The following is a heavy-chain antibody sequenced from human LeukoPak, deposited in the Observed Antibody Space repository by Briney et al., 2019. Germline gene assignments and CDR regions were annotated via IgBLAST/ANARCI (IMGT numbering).Heavy chain of an antibody. V-gene: IGHV1-69*04. CDR2: IIPILGKA. CDR3: ARDLEMATMNFDDAFDI. D-gene: IGHD5-24*01. J-gene: IGHJ3*02. CDR1: GGTFSSYA. Sequence: GASVKVSCKASGGTFSSYAISWVRQAPGQGLEWMGRIIPILGKANYAQKFQGRVTITADKSTSTAYMELSSLRSEDTAVYYCARDLEMATMNFDDAFDIWGQGTIVSVSS.